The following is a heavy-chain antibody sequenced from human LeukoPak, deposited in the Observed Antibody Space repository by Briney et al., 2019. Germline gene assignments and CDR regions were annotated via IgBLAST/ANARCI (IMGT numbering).Heavy chain of an antibody. J-gene: IGHJ3*02. CDR1: GGSISGYY. Sequence: SETLSLTCTVSGGSISGYYWSWFRQPPGKGLEWIGYIYYSGSTNYNPSLKSRVTISVDTSKNQFSLKLSSVTAADTAVYYCAREKGVPRASNDAFDIWGQGTMVTVSS. CDR3: AREKGVPRASNDAFDI. CDR2: IYYSGST. D-gene: IGHD3-16*01. V-gene: IGHV4-59*12.